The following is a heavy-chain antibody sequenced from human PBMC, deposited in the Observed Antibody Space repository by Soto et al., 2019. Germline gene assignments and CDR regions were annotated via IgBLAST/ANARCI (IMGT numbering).Heavy chain of an antibody. CDR1: GFTFDDYA. CDR2: ISWNSGSI. CDR3: ARSYLRFVQCYWFDP. D-gene: IGHD1-26*01. J-gene: IGHJ5*02. Sequence: GGSLRLSCAASGFTFDDYAMHWVRQAPGKGLEWVSGISWNSGSIGYADSVKGRFTISRDNAKNSLYLQMNSLRAEDTALYYCARSYLRFVQCYWFDPWGQGTLVTVSS. V-gene: IGHV3-9*01.